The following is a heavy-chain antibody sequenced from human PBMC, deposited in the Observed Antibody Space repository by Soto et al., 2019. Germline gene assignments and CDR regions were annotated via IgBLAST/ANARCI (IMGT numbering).Heavy chain of an antibody. CDR1: GYAFTSYG. V-gene: IGHV1-18*01. Sequence: QVQLVQSGAEVKKPGASVKVSCKASGYAFTSYGITWVRQAPGQGLEWMGWISAHNGNTKYAQKLQGRVTMTTDTSTSTAYMEVRSLRSDDTAVYYCARDTAMALPDAWGQGTLVTVSS. CDR2: ISAHNGNT. D-gene: IGHD5-18*01. CDR3: ARDTAMALPDA. J-gene: IGHJ4*02.